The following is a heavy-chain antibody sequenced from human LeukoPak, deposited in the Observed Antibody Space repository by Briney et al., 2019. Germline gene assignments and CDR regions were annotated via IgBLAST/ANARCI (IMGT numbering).Heavy chain of an antibody. J-gene: IGHJ4*02. Sequence: PSETLSLTCTVSGGSISSYYWSWIRQPPGKGLEWIGYIYYSGSTNYNPSLKSRVTISVDTSKNQFSLKLSSVTAADTAVYYCARGGAVAGSFDYWGQGTLVTVSS. V-gene: IGHV4-59*12. D-gene: IGHD6-19*01. CDR2: IYYSGST. CDR1: GGSISSYY. CDR3: ARGGAVAGSFDY.